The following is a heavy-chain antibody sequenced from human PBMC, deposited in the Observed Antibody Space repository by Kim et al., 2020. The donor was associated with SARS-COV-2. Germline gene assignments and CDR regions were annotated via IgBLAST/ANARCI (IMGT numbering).Heavy chain of an antibody. J-gene: IGHJ6*02. V-gene: IGHV3-9*01. CDR3: AKDTHDYSGYDAGYGMDV. Sequence: GGSLRLSCAASGFTFDDYAMHWVRQAPGKGLEWVSGISWNSGSIGYADSVKGRFTISRDNAKNSLYLQMNSLRAEDTALYYCAKDTHDYSGYDAGYGMDVWGQGTTVTVSS. D-gene: IGHD5-12*01. CDR2: ISWNSGSI. CDR1: GFTFDDYA.